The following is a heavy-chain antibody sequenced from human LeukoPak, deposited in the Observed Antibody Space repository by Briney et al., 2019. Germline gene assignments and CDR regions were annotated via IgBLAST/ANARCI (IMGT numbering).Heavy chain of an antibody. V-gene: IGHV3-74*01. CDR3: ARGTTGYSSSWHDY. Sequence: GGSLRLSCAASGFTFSHYWMHWVRQAPGKGLVWVSRINSDGISTTYADSVKGRFTISRDNAKNTLYLQMNSLRAEDTAVYYCARGTTGYSSSWHDYWGQGTLVTVSS. CDR2: INSDGIST. J-gene: IGHJ4*02. CDR1: GFTFSHYW. D-gene: IGHD6-13*01.